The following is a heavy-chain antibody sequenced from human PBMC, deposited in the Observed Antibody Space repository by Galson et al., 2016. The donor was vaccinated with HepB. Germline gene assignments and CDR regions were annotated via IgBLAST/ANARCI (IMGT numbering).Heavy chain of an antibody. CDR1: GFTFDDYA. V-gene: IGHV3-66*01. J-gene: IGHJ4*02. D-gene: IGHD6-19*01. CDR3: AKKGGWYGAGYSDY. CDR2: IYSDGRT. Sequence: SLRLSCAVSGFTFDDYAVSWFRQAPGKGLEWVPVIYSDGRTYYADSVKGRFTISRDTSKNTVYLQMNNLRAEDTAVYYCAKKGGWYGAGYSDYWGQGTLVTVSS.